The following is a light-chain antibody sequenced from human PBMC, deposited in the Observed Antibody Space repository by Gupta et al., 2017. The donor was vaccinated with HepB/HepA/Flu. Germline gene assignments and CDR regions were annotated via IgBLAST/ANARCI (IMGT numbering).Light chain of an antibody. CDR1: QSIRNY. CDR2: SAS. V-gene: IGKV1-39*01. CDR3: QQCLTTPIT. J-gene: IGKJ5*01. Sequence: DIQMTQSPSSLSASVGDRVTITRRASQSIRNYLNWYQHKPGKAPKLLIYSASTLQNEVPSRFSGSGSGTEFTLTISSLQPEDFAAYYWQQCLTTPITFGQGTRLELK.